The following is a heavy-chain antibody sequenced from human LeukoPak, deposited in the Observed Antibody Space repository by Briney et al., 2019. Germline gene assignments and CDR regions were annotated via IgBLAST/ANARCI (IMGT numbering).Heavy chain of an antibody. CDR2: ISAYNGNT. CDR1: GYTFTSYG. V-gene: IGHV1-18*01. D-gene: IGHD3-22*01. J-gene: IGHJ4*02. Sequence: ASVKVSCKASGYTFTSYGISWVRQAPGQGLEWMGWISAYNGNTNYAQKLQGRVTMTTDTSTSTAYMELRSLRSDDTAVYYCASTGAPYDSSGHYFSDWGQGTLVTVSS. CDR3: ASTGAPYDSSGHYFSD.